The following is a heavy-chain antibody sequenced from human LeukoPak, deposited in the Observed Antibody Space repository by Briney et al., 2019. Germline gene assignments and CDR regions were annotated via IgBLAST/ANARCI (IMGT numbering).Heavy chain of an antibody. J-gene: IGHJ4*02. CDR1: GYTFTGYY. CDR3: ARAYSSGWQYFDY. D-gene: IGHD6-19*01. V-gene: IGHV1-2*02. CDR2: INPNSGGT. Sequence: GASVKVSCKASGYTFTGYYMHWVRQAPGQGLEWMGWINPNSGGTNYAQKFQGRVTMTRDTSISTAYMELSRLRSDDTAAYYCARAYSSGWQYFDYWGQGTLVTVSS.